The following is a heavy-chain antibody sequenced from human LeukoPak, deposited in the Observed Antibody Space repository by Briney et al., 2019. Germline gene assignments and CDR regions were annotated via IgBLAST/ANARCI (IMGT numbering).Heavy chain of an antibody. V-gene: IGHV1-8*01. CDR3: ARGRGWRYCSGGSCYGKDY. D-gene: IGHD2-15*01. CDR1: GYTFTSYD. CDR2: MNPNSGNT. J-gene: IGHJ4*02. Sequence: ASVMVSCKASGYTFTSYDINWVRQATGQGLEWMGWMNPNSGNTGYAQKFQGRVTMTRNTSISTAYMELSSLRSEDTAVYYCARGRGWRYCSGGSCYGKDYWGQGTRVTVSS.